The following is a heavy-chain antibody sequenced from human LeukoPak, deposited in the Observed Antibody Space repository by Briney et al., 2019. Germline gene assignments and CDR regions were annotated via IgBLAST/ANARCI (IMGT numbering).Heavy chain of an antibody. D-gene: IGHD3-3*01. CDR3: ARDQRWSGNYYFDS. Sequence: GGSLRLSCAASGFTFSNAWMSWVRQAPGKGLEWVGRIKSKTDGGTTDYAAPVKGRFTISRDNSKNTLYLQMNSLRADDTAVYYCARDQRWSGNYYFDSWGQGTLVTVSS. J-gene: IGHJ4*02. CDR2: IKSKTDGGTT. V-gene: IGHV3-15*01. CDR1: GFTFSNAW.